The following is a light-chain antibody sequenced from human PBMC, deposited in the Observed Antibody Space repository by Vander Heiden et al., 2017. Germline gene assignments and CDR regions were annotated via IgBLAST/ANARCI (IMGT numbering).Light chain of an antibody. Sequence: SALTQPASVSGSPGQSITISCTGTRSDAGRYDFVSWYQQHPDKAPKLMIFEVTQRPSGVSNRFSASKSGNRASLTISGLQAEEEADYYCCSYAGGRTWVFGGGTKLTVL. CDR1: RSDAGRYDF. CDR2: EVT. CDR3: CSYAGGRTWV. J-gene: IGLJ3*02. V-gene: IGLV2-23*02.